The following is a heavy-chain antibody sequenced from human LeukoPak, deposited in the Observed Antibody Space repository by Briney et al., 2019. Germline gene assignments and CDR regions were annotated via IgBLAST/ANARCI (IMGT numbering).Heavy chain of an antibody. CDR2: IKQDGSQK. D-gene: IGHD3-22*01. Sequence: GGSLRLSCAASGFXFSSYWISWVRQAPGKGLEWVANIKQDGSQKFYVDSVKGRLTISRDNAKNSLYLQMNSLRAEDTAVYYCARDWNYYDNSGFYGEYWGQGTLVTVSS. J-gene: IGHJ4*02. V-gene: IGHV3-7*04. CDR3: ARDWNYYDNSGFYGEY. CDR1: GFXFSSYW.